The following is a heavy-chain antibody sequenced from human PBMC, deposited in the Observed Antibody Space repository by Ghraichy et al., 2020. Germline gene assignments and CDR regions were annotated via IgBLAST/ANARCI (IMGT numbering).Heavy chain of an antibody. D-gene: IGHD6-13*01. V-gene: IGHV4-34*01. CDR1: GGSFSGYY. J-gene: IGHJ5*02. CDR3: ARETIIIAAAGTGTWFDP. Sequence: SCAVYGGSFSGYYWSWIRQPPGKGLEWIGEINHSGSTNYNPSLKSRVTISVDTSKNQFSLKLSSVTAADTAVYYCARETIIIAAAGTGTWFDPWGQGTLVTVSS. CDR2: INHSGST.